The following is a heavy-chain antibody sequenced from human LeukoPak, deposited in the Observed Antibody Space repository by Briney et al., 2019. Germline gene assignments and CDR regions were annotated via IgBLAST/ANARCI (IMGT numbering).Heavy chain of an antibody. CDR3: ARVAVSYYYYGMDV. Sequence: GASVKVSCKASGGTFSSYAISWVRQAPGQGLEWMGGIIPIFGTANYAQKFQGRVTITADESTSTAYMELSSLRSEDTAVYYCARVAVSYYYYGMDVWGQGTTATVSS. D-gene: IGHD6-19*01. V-gene: IGHV1-69*13. CDR1: GGTFSSYA. J-gene: IGHJ6*02. CDR2: IIPIFGTA.